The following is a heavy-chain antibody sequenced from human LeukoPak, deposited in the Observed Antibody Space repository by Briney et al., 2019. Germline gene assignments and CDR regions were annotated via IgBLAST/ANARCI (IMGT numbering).Heavy chain of an antibody. V-gene: IGHV3-7*03. D-gene: IGHD2/OR15-2a*01. Sequence: GGSLRLSCAASGFTFSSYWMSWVRQAPGEGLEWVAKINQDGTEKAYVDSVRGRFTISRDNAKNSLFLQMNSLRAEDTALYHCARSNGMDVWGQGTTVIVSS. CDR1: GFTFSSYW. CDR2: INQDGTEK. CDR3: ARSNGMDV. J-gene: IGHJ6*02.